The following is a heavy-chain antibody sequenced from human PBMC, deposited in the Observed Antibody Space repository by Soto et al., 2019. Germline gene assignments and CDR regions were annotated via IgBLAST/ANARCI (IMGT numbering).Heavy chain of an antibody. CDR3: ARFYDSSGYYYYYYGMDV. D-gene: IGHD3-22*01. Sequence: ASVKVSCKASGYTFTSYDINWVRQATGQGLEWMGWMNPNSGNTGYAQKFQGRVTMTRNTSISTAYMELSSLRSEDTAVYYCARFYDSSGYYYYYYGMDVWGQGTTVTVSS. CDR1: GYTFTSYD. CDR2: MNPNSGNT. J-gene: IGHJ6*02. V-gene: IGHV1-8*01.